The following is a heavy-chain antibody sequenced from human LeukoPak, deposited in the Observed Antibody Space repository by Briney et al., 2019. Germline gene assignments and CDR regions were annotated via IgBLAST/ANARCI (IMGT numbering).Heavy chain of an antibody. CDR1: GGTFSSYA. J-gene: IGHJ3*02. Sequence: SVKVSCKASGGTFSSYAISWVRQAPGQGLKWMGRIIPIFGTANYAQKFQGRVTITTDESTSTAYMELSSLRSEDTAVYYCASPRYCSGGSCYVDAFDIWGQGTMVTVSS. CDR2: IIPIFGTA. D-gene: IGHD2-15*01. CDR3: ASPRYCSGGSCYVDAFDI. V-gene: IGHV1-69*05.